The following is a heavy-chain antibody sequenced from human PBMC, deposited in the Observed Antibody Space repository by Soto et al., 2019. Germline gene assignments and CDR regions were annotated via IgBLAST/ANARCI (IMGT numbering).Heavy chain of an antibody. Sequence: PKRAVRRNCVASGFSFSTNAMSWVRQTPGKGLEWVSAISGSPSSTYYADSVKGRFTISRDNSKKTLFLQMSRLRAEDTAVYYCAKDGYDSSGDHDCFGYWGQGTLVTVTS. CDR2: ISGSPSST. D-gene: IGHD3-22*01. CDR3: AKDGYDSSGDHDCFGY. J-gene: IGHJ4*02. CDR1: GFSFSTNA. V-gene: IGHV3-23*01.